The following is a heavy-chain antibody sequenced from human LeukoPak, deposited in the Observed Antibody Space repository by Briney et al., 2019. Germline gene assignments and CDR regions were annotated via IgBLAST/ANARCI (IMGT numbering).Heavy chain of an antibody. Sequence: QPGGSLRLSCAASGFTFSSYEMNWVRQAPGKGLEWVSYISSSGSTIYYADSVKGRFTISRENAKSSLYLQMNSLTAGDTAVYYCARARSRGGWFDPWGQGTLVTVSS. CDR3: ARARSRGGWFDP. D-gene: IGHD1-26*01. V-gene: IGHV3-48*03. J-gene: IGHJ5*02. CDR1: GFTFSSYE. CDR2: ISSSGSTI.